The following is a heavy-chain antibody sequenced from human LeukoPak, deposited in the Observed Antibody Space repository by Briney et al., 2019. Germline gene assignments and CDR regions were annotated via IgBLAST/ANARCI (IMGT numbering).Heavy chain of an antibody. J-gene: IGHJ3*02. Sequence: GGSLRLSCAASGFTFSSYGMHWVRQAPGKVLEWVAVTWYDGGNKYYADSVKGRFTISRDNPKNTLYLQMNSLRVEDTAVYYCARVHWGNYYLNAFDIWGQGTMVTVSS. D-gene: IGHD3-10*01. CDR1: GFTFSSYG. V-gene: IGHV3-33*01. CDR3: ARVHWGNYYLNAFDI. CDR2: TWYDGGNK.